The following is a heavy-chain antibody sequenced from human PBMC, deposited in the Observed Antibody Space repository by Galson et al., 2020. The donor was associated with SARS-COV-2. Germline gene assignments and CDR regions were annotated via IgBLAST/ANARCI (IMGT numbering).Heavy chain of an antibody. CDR2: IFHSGIT. J-gene: IGHJ4*02. D-gene: IGHD1-26*01. V-gene: IGHV4-59*01. CDR1: GGSISTFY. CDR3: ARVYGTSGFDV. Sequence: ESLKISCTISGGSISTFYWSWMRQSPGKGLEWMGYIFHSGITKYNPSLQGRVTISVDTSKNQFSLNLRSVNAADTAIYYCARVYGTSGFDVWGQGTPINVSS.